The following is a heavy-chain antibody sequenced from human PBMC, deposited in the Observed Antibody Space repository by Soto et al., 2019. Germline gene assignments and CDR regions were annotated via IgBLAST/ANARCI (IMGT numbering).Heavy chain of an antibody. Sequence: QVQLVESGGGVVQPGRSLRLSCAASGFTFSSYGMHWVRQAPGKGLEWVAVISYDGSNKYYADSVKGRFTISRDNSKNPLYLQNNRLRAEDTAVYYCAKGSHYYDSNCYWGHLDYWGQGTLVTVSS. V-gene: IGHV3-30*18. J-gene: IGHJ4*02. D-gene: IGHD3-22*01. CDR2: ISYDGSNK. CDR3: AKGSHYYDSNCYWGHLDY. CDR1: GFTFSSYG.